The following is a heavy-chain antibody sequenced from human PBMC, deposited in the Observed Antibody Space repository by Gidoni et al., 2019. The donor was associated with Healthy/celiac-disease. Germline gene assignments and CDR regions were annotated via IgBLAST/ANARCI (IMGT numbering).Heavy chain of an antibody. Sequence: QVQLQESGPGLVKPSETLSLTCTVSGGSISSYYWSWIRQPPGKGLEWIGYIYYSGSTNYNPSLKSRVTISVDTSKNQFSLKLSSVTAADTAVYYCAREYDSSGYLKFDIWGQGTMVTVSS. J-gene: IGHJ3*02. V-gene: IGHV4-59*01. CDR2: IYYSGST. CDR1: GGSISSYY. D-gene: IGHD3-22*01. CDR3: AREYDSSGYLKFDI.